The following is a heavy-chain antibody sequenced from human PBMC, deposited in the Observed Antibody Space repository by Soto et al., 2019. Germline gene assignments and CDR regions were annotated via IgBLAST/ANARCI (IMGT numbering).Heavy chain of an antibody. CDR2: VYHNGDA. D-gene: IGHD3-3*01. CDR3: VRPFTDDFHGMDV. J-gene: IGHJ6*04. V-gene: IGHV4-39*01. Sequence: LQLRESGPRLVKPSATLSLMCTVSGASLTNSSYYWGWIRQSPGQGLEWIATVYHNGDAFYNPSLESRANIGVDTSTNQFSLKLAAVTSADTAVYYCVRPFTDDFHGMDVWGEGTAVTVSS. CDR1: GASLTNSSYY.